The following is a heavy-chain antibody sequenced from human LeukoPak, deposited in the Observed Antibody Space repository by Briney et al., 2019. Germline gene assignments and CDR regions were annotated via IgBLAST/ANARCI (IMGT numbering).Heavy chain of an antibody. J-gene: IGHJ6*03. CDR1: GGSISSYY. CDR3: ARDGCSSTSCSHYYYYYMDV. CDR2: IYYSGST. D-gene: IGHD2-2*01. Sequence: PSETLSLTCTVSGGSISSYYWSWIRQPPGKGLEWIGYIYYSGSTNYNPSLKSRVTISVDTSKNQFSLKLSSATAADTAAYYCARDGCSSTSCSHYYYYYMDVWGKGTTVTVSS. V-gene: IGHV4-59*01.